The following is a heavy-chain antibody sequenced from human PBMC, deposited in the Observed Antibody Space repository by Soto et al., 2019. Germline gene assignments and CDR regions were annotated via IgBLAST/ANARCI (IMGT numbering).Heavy chain of an antibody. V-gene: IGHV3-30*03. CDR2: ISYDGSNK. J-gene: IGHJ5*02. Sequence: GEALRLSCAASGFPFSSYGMHWVRPAPGKGLEWVAVISYDGSNKYYADSVKGRFTISRDNSKNTLYLQMNSLRAEDTAVYYCAVPAASSAFDPWGQGTLVTVSS. CDR3: AVPAASSAFDP. D-gene: IGHD2-2*01. CDR1: GFPFSSYG.